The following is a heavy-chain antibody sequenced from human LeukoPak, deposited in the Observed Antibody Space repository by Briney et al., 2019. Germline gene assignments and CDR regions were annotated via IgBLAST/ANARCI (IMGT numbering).Heavy chain of an antibody. J-gene: IGHJ4*01. Sequence: ASVKVSCTASGYSFTDYYLHWVRQAPGQGLEWMGWMKPESGKTGTAQRFQGRVTLTRDTSTSTAYMEVTRLTSDDTAIYYCARDKNPTVFDYWGQGTLVTVS. CDR3: ARDKNPTVFDY. CDR1: GYSFTDYY. V-gene: IGHV1-2*02. CDR2: MKPESGKT.